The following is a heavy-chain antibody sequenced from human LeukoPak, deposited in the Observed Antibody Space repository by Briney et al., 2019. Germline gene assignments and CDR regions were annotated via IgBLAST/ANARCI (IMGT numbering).Heavy chain of an antibody. V-gene: IGHV3-7*01. CDR1: GLTFNKYW. D-gene: IGHD6-13*01. CDR3: ASVAAAGTL. J-gene: IGHJ4*02. CDR2: IKQDGSEK. Sequence: PGGSLRLSCEASGLTFNKYWMTWVRQAPGKGLEWVANIKQDGSEKNYVDSVKGRFTISRDNAKNSLSLRMNSLRAEDTAVYYCASVAAAGTLWGQGTLVTVSS.